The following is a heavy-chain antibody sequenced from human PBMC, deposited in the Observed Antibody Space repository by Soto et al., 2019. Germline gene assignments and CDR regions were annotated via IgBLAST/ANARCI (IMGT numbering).Heavy chain of an antibody. J-gene: IGHJ3*02. CDR2: IIPIFGTA. CDR3: ASATLAYCGGDCYRPDAFDI. D-gene: IGHD2-21*02. CDR1: GGTFSSYA. V-gene: IGHV1-69*01. Sequence: QVQLVQSGAEVKKPGSSVKVSCKASGGTFSSYAISWVRQAPGQGLEWMGGIIPIFGTAHYAQKFQGRVTITADESTSTAYMELSSLRSEDTAVYYCASATLAYCGGDCYRPDAFDIWGQGTMVTVSS.